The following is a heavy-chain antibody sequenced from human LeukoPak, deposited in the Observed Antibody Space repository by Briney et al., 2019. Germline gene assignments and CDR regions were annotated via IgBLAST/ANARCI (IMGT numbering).Heavy chain of an antibody. CDR3: ARHKRYFDWLALDY. CDR2: INHSGST. D-gene: IGHD3-9*01. J-gene: IGHJ4*02. CDR1: GGSFSGYY. Sequence: SETLSLTCAVYGGSFSGYYWSWIRQPPGKGLEWIGEINHSGSTNYNPSLKSRVTISVDTSKNQFSLKLSSVTAADTAVYYCARHKRYFDWLALDYWGQGTLVTVSS. V-gene: IGHV4-34*01.